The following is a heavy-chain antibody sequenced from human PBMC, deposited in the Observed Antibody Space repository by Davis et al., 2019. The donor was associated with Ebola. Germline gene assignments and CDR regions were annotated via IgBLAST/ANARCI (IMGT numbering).Heavy chain of an antibody. CDR3: ARGRFGYSYGYRAFDI. Sequence: ASVKVSCKASGYTFTSYDISWVRQATGQGLEWMGWISAYNGNTNYAQKLQGRVTMTRNTSISTAYMELSSLRSEDTAVYYCARGRFGYSYGYRAFDIWGQGTMVTVSS. J-gene: IGHJ3*02. CDR2: ISAYNGNT. D-gene: IGHD5-18*01. V-gene: IGHV1-8*01. CDR1: GYTFTSYD.